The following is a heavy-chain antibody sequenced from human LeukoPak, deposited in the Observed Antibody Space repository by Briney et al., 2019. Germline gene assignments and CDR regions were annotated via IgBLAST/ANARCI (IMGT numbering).Heavy chain of an antibody. D-gene: IGHD1-26*01. J-gene: IGHJ4*02. Sequence: GGSLRLSCAASGFTFSSYAMSWVRQAPGKGLEWVSAISGSGVNTYYADSVKGRFTISRDNSKNTLYLQMNSLRVEDTAVYHCAKDRSGSYYGTLDYWGQGTLVTVSS. CDR1: GFTFSSYA. CDR2: ISGSGVNT. CDR3: AKDRSGSYYGTLDY. V-gene: IGHV3-23*01.